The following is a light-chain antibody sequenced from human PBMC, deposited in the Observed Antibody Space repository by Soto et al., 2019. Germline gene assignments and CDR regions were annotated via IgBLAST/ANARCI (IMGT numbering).Light chain of an antibody. CDR1: SSNIGAGYD. J-gene: IGLJ3*02. V-gene: IGLV1-40*01. CDR2: EGF. CDR3: CSYADSNTWV. Sequence: QSVLTQPPSVSGAPGQRVTISCTGSSSNIGAGYDVHWYQQRPGTAPKLMIYEGFKRPSGVSNRFSGSKSGNTASLTISGLQAEDEADYYCCSYADSNTWVFGGGTKLTVL.